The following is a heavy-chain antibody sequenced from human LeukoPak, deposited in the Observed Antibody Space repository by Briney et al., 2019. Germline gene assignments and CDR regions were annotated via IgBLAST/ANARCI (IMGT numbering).Heavy chain of an antibody. V-gene: IGHV1-3*01. Sequence: ASVKVSCKASGYTFTSYAMHWVRQAPGQRLEWMGWINAGNGNTKYSQKFQGRVTITRDTSASTAYMELSSLRSEDTAVYYWARGAYYYDSSDYWGQGTLVTVSS. J-gene: IGHJ4*02. D-gene: IGHD3-22*01. CDR3: ARGAYYYDSSDY. CDR1: GYTFTSYA. CDR2: INAGNGNT.